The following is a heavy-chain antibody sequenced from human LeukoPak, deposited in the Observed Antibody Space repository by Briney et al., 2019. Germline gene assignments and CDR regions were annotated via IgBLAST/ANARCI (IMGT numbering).Heavy chain of an antibody. Sequence: GGSLRLSCAASGFTFSGSWMSWVRQAPGKGLEWVASINQDGGEKYSLDSVKGRFTISRDNTKSSLYLQMNSLRAEDTAMYYCARYRHLYYWGQGTLVTVSS. CDR3: ARYRHLYY. CDR2: INQDGGEK. V-gene: IGHV3-7*01. D-gene: IGHD3-16*01. CDR1: GFTFSGSW. J-gene: IGHJ4*02.